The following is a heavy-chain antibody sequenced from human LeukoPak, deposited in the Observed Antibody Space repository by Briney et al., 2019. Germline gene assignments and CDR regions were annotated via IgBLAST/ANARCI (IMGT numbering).Heavy chain of an antibody. CDR2: IKQDGSEK. D-gene: IGHD3-9*01. J-gene: IGHJ4*02. Sequence: GGSLRLSCAASGFMFSSNWMSWVRQAPGKGLEWVANIKQDGSEKYYVDSVKGRFTISRDNAKNSLYLQMNSLRAEDTAVYYCAREENYDILTGYPTSNFDYWGQGTLVTVSS. CDR1: GFMFSSNW. V-gene: IGHV3-7*01. CDR3: AREENYDILTGYPTSNFDY.